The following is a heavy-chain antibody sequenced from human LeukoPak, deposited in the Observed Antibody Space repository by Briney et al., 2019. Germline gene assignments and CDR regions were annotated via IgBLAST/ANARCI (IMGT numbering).Heavy chain of an antibody. J-gene: IGHJ5*02. Sequence: PSETLSLTCTVSGGSISSSSYYWGWIRQPPGKGLEWIGSIYYSGSTYYNLSLKSRVTISVDTSKNQFSLRLSSVTAADTAVYYCARHPSIVGSWFDPWGQGTLVTVSS. CDR3: ARHPSIVGSWFDP. CDR2: IYYSGST. CDR1: GGSISSSSYY. V-gene: IGHV4-39*01. D-gene: IGHD1-26*01.